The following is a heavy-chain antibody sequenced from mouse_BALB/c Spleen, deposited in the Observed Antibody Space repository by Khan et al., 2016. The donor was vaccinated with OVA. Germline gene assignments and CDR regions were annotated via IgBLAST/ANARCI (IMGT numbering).Heavy chain of an antibody. Sequence: VQLKESGPGLVKPSQSLSLTCSVTGYLITSGCYWNWIRQFPGNKLEWMGHISYDGNNNYNPSLKNRISITRDTSKNQFCLRLNSVTTEDTATYYCARDEGYYYGDYFDYWGQGTTLTVSS. J-gene: IGHJ2*01. CDR2: ISYDGNN. V-gene: IGHV3-6*02. D-gene: IGHD1-1*01. CDR1: GYLITSGCY. CDR3: ARDEGYYYGDYFDY.